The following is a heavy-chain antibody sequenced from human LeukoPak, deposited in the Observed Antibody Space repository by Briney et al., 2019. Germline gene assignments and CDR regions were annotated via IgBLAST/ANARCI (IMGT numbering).Heavy chain of an antibody. V-gene: IGHV1-2*02. Sequence: GASVKVSCKASGYTFTGYYMHWVRQAPGQGPEWMGWINPNSGGTNYAQKFQGRVTMTRDTSISTAYMELSRPRSDDTAVYYCARDPYTYYDILTGQSKYYFDYWGQGTLVTASS. J-gene: IGHJ4*02. D-gene: IGHD3-9*01. CDR3: ARDPYTYYDILTGQSKYYFDY. CDR2: INPNSGGT. CDR1: GYTFTGYY.